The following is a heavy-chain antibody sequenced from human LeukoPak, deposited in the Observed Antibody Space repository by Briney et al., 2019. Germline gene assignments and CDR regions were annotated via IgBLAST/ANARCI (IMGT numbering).Heavy chain of an antibody. Sequence: SETLSLTCAVYGGSFSGYYWSWIRQPPGKGLEWIGEINHSGSTNYNPSLKSRVTISVDTSKDQFSLKLSSVTAADTAVYYCARGTVTYYYGSGPRYFDLWGRGTLVTVSS. CDR3: ARGTVTYYYGSGPRYFDL. J-gene: IGHJ2*01. CDR2: INHSGST. CDR1: GGSFSGYY. D-gene: IGHD3-10*01. V-gene: IGHV4-34*01.